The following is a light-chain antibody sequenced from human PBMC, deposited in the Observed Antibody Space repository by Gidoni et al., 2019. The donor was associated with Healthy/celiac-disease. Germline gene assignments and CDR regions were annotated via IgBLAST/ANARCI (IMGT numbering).Light chain of an antibody. CDR3: QQRSNWPPLT. J-gene: IGKJ4*01. Sequence: EIVLTQSPATLSLSPGERATLSCSASQSVSSDLAWYQQKPGQAPRLLIYDASNRATGIPARCSGSGSGTDFTLTISSLEPEDFAVYYCQQRSNWPPLTFGGGTKVEIK. V-gene: IGKV3-11*01. CDR2: DAS. CDR1: QSVSSD.